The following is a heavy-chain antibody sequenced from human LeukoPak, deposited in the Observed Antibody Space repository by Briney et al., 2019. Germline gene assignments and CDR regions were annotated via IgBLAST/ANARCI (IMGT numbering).Heavy chain of an antibody. Sequence: PGGSLRLSCAVSGFTFSSYWMSWVRQAPGKGLEWVANIKEDGSEKYYVESVRGRFTISRDNAKNSLFLEMNNLRVEDTAVYYCASYHAVATFDPWGRGTLVTVSS. V-gene: IGHV3-7*01. CDR1: GFTFSSYW. J-gene: IGHJ5*02. CDR2: IKEDGSEK. CDR3: ASYHAVATFDP. D-gene: IGHD2-2*01.